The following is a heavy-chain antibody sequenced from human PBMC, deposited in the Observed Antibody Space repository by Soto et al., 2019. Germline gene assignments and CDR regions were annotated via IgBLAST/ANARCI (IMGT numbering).Heavy chain of an antibody. CDR1: GGTFSSYA. CDR3: ARVRRVNCSGGSCYNWDY. V-gene: IGHV1-69*13. Sequence: GASVKVSCKASGGTFSSYATSWVRQAPGQGLEWMGGIIPIFGTANYAQKFQGRVTITADESTSTAYMELSSLRSEDTAVYYCARVRRVNCSGGSCYNWDYWGQGTLVAVSS. CDR2: IIPIFGTA. J-gene: IGHJ4*02. D-gene: IGHD2-15*01.